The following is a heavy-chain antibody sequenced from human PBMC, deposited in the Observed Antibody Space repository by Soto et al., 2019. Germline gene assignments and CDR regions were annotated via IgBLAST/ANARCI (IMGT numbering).Heavy chain of an antibody. CDR3: ARDPPGESGYDSGAFDI. CDR2: IYSGGST. J-gene: IGHJ3*02. CDR1: GFTVSSNY. V-gene: IGHV3-53*01. Sequence: EVQLVESGGGLIQPGGSLRLSCAASGFTVSSNYMSWVRQAPGKGLEWVALIYSGGSTYYADSVKGRFTISRDNSKNKLYLQMNSLRAEDTAVYYCARDPPGESGYDSGAFDIWGQGTMVTVSS. D-gene: IGHD5-12*01.